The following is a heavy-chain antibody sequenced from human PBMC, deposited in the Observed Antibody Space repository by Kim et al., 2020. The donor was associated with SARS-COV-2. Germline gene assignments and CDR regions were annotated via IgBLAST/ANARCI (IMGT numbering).Heavy chain of an antibody. CDR2: ISESGTKT. CDR3: AKQDDLVAETELRFDS. V-gene: IGHV3-23*01. J-gene: IGHJ5*01. CDR1: GFTFAIYA. D-gene: IGHD5-12*01. Sequence: GGSLRLSCAASGFTFAIYAMSWVRQAPGKGLEWVSVISESGTKTFYAASVKGRFTISRDNSKNMLYLEMNSLRAEDTAAYYCAKQDDLVAETELRFDSLG.